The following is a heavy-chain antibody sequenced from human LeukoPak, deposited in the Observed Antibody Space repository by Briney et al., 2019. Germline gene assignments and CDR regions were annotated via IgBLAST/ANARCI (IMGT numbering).Heavy chain of an antibody. CDR3: AKGVCGSSTSCYYFDY. D-gene: IGHD2-2*01. CDR2: ISGSGGST. J-gene: IGHJ4*02. Sequence: PGGSLRLSCAASGFTFSSYAMSWVRQAPGKGLEWVSAISGSGGSTYYADSVKGRFTISRDNSKNTLYLQMNSLRAEDTAVYYCAKGVCGSSTSCYYFDYWGQGTLVTVSS. V-gene: IGHV3-23*01. CDR1: GFTFSSYA.